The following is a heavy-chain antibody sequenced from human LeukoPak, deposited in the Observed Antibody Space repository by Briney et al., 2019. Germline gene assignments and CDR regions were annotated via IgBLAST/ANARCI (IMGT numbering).Heavy chain of an antibody. V-gene: IGHV4-59*08. CDR2: IYYSGST. J-gene: IGHJ4*02. Sequence: SETLSLTCTVSGGSISSYYWSWIRQPPGKGLEWTGYIYYSGSTNYNPSLKSRVTISVDTSKNQFSLKLSSVTAADTAVYYCAXXXXXXXXXIRYYFDYWGQGTLVTVSS. CDR1: GGSISSYY. CDR3: AXXXXXXXXXIRYYFDY.